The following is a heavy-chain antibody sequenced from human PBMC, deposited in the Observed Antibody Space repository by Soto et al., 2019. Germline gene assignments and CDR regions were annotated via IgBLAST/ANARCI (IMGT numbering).Heavy chain of an antibody. CDR1: GYSFTSYW. CDR2: IYPGDSDT. J-gene: IGHJ3*02. CDR3: ARTMGGDSAAGGAFDI. V-gene: IGHV5-51*01. Sequence: GESLKISCKGSGYSFTSYWIGWVRQMPGKGLEWMGIIYPGDSDTRYSPSFQGQVTISADKSISTAYLQRSSLKASDTAMYYCARTMGGDSAAGGAFDIWGQGTMVTVSS. D-gene: IGHD6-13*01.